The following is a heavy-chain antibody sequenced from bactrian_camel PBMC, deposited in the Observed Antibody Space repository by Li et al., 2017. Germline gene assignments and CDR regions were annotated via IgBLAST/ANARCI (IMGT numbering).Heavy chain of an antibody. V-gene: IGHV3S67*01. CDR2: IRRDDLT. CDR1: GLSVSDSS. CDR3: AANVERTPPYLRLRVREYKY. Sequence: VQLVESGGGSVQTGGSLRLSCAPSGLSVSDSSMAWFRQSPGKEPEAVAAIRRDDLTAYTDSVKGRFTISLDDAKSTVFLQMNNLRPEDTAMYYCAANVERTPPYLRLRVREYKYWGQGTQVTV. D-gene: IGHD1*01. J-gene: IGHJ4*01.